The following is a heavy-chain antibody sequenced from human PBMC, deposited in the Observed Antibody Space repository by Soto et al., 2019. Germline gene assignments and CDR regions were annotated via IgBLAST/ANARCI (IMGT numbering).Heavy chain of an antibody. CDR2: IFASGRT. D-gene: IGHD4-17*01. CDR1: PSPTCHDR. Sequence: PSETLSLTCTVSPSPTCHDRWSWVPQPAGKGLEGIGRIFASGRTNYNPSLQSRVTMSVDTSKNQFSLTMTSLAAADTAVYYCTRGTFETTAPFYWGQGIPVTVA. V-gene: IGHV4-4*07. CDR3: TRGTFETTAPFY. J-gene: IGHJ4*02.